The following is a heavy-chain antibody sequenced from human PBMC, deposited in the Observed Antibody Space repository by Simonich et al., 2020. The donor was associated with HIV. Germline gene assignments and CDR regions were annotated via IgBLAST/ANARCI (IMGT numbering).Heavy chain of an antibody. V-gene: IGHV3-9*01. D-gene: IGHD6-13*01. J-gene: IGHJ3*02. CDR1: GFTFDDYA. CDR2: ISWNSGYI. CDR3: AKDLSSSWYTAFDI. Sequence: ELQLVESGGGLVQPGRSLRLSCAASGFTFDDYAMHWVRQGPGKGLGWVSSISWNSGYIGYADSVKGRFTISRDNAKNSLYLQMNSLRAEDTALYYCAKDLSSSWYTAFDIWGQGTMVTVSS.